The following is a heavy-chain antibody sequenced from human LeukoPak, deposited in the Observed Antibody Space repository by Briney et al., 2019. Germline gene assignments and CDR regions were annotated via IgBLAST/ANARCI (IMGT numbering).Heavy chain of an antibody. CDR2: ISSIVGST. V-gene: IGHV3-64D*08. CDR1: GFTFSSYA. D-gene: IGHD6-6*01. J-gene: IGHJ5*02. Sequence: PRGSLRHSRSASGFTFSSYAMHWVRQPPRKGLEYVSPISSIVGSTYYADSVEGIFTISIDNSKNSLYIQMSSLRAEDSAVYYCVHASRLRRSAARVWWFDAWGQGTLVTVSS. CDR3: VHASRLRRSAARVWWFDA.